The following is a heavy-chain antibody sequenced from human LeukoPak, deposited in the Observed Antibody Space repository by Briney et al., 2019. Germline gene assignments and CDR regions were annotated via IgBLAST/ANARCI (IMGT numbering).Heavy chain of an antibody. Sequence: PGGSLRLSCAASGFTFSRYWMHWVRQAPGKGLVWVSRINGDGSTTSYADSVKGGFTISRDNAKNTLYLQMNSLRAEDTAVYYCATGNYYDGRGYCTFGHWGQGTLVTVSS. J-gene: IGHJ1*01. CDR1: GFTFSRYW. V-gene: IGHV3-74*01. D-gene: IGHD3-22*01. CDR2: INGDGSTT. CDR3: ATGNYYDGRGYCTFGH.